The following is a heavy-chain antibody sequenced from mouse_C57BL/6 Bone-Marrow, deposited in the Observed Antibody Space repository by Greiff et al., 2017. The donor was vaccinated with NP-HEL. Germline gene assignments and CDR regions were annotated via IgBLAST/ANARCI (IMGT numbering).Heavy chain of an antibody. CDR1: GYSFTDYN. Sequence: EVQLQQSGPELVKPGASVKISCKASGYSFTDYNMNWVKQSNGKRLEWIGVINPNYGTTSYNQKFKGKATLTVDQSSSTAYMQLNSLTSEDSAVYYCARPIYYGNSGGVAYWGQGTLVTVSA. D-gene: IGHD2-1*01. V-gene: IGHV1-39*01. J-gene: IGHJ3*01. CDR2: INPNYGTT. CDR3: ARPIYYGNSGGVAY.